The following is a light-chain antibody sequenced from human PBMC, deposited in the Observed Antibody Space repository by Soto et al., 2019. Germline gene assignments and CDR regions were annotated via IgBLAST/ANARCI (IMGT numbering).Light chain of an antibody. J-gene: IGLJ2*01. CDR2: SNN. CDR3: AAWDDSLNGVV. CDR1: SSNIGSNT. V-gene: IGLV1-44*01. Sequence: QSVLTQPPSASATPGQRVTISCSGVSSNIGSNTVNWYQQLPGTAPKLLIHSNNQRPSGVPDRFSGSKSGTSASLAISGLQSEDEADYYCAAWDDSLNGVVFGGGTKLTVL.